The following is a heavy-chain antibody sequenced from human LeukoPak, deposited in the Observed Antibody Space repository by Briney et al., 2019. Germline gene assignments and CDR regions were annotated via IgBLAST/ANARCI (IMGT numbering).Heavy chain of an antibody. V-gene: IGHV4-59*01. CDR3: ARVRWYYECSGYGY. CDR2: YSYSWGT. Sequence: ASETLSFTCTVWGAFTSSYNCSWLRLPPGKGVGRVGYYSYSWGTNYSPALKSRVTISEDTSNNPTSLKLSSLTAADTAMYYCARVRWYYECSGYGYWGQGTLVSVSS. D-gene: IGHD3-22*01. CDR1: GAFTSSYN. J-gene: IGHJ4*02.